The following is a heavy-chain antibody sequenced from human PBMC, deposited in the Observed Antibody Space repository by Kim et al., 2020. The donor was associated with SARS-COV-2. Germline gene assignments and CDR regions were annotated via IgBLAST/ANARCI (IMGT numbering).Heavy chain of an antibody. CDR1: GFTFSNAW. Sequence: GGSLRLSCAASGFTFSNAWMSWVRQAPGKGLEWVGRIKSKTDGGTTDYAAPVKGRFTISRDDSKNTLYLQMNSLKTEDTAVYYCWRWATYYDFWSGYNPRIFDYWGQGTLVTVSS. CDR2: IKSKTDGGTT. D-gene: IGHD3-3*01. CDR3: WRWATYYDFWSGYNPRIFDY. J-gene: IGHJ4*02. V-gene: IGHV3-15*01.